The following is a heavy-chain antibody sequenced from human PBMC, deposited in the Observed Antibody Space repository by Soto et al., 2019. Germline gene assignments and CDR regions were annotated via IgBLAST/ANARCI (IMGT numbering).Heavy chain of an antibody. CDR3: ARDGTYYDILTGYYHPFDY. J-gene: IGHJ4*02. CDR1: GFTFSSYS. Sequence: GGSLRLSCAASGFTFSSYSMNWVRQAPGKGLEWVSSISSSSSYIYYADSVKGRFTISRDNAKNSLYLQMNSLRAEDTAVYYCARDGTYYDILTGYYHPFDYWGQGTLVTVSS. D-gene: IGHD3-9*01. V-gene: IGHV3-21*01. CDR2: ISSSSSYI.